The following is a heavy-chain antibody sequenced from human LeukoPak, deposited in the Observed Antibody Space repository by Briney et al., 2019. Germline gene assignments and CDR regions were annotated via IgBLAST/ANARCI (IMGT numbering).Heavy chain of an antibody. CDR3: ARRSGIAVAGAFDY. V-gene: IGHV3-21*04. CDR1: GFTFSSYS. D-gene: IGHD6-19*01. J-gene: IGHJ4*02. Sequence: GGSLRLSCAASGFTFSSYSMNWVRQAPGKGLKWVSSISSSSSYIYYADSVKGRFTISRDNAKNSLYLQMNSLRAEDTAVYYCARRSGIAVAGAFDYWGQGTLVTVSS. CDR2: ISSSSSYI.